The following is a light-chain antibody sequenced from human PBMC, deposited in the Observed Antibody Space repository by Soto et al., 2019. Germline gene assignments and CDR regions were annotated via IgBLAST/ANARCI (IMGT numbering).Light chain of an antibody. CDR3: QQYGTT. CDR1: QSVSSNY. J-gene: IGKJ1*01. Sequence: EIVLTQSPGTLSLSPGERATLSCRASQSVSSNYLAWYQQKPGQAPRLLIYGASSRATGIPDRFSGSGSGTDFTLTIRRLEPEDFAVYYCQQYGTTFGQGTKVEIK. V-gene: IGKV3-20*01. CDR2: GAS.